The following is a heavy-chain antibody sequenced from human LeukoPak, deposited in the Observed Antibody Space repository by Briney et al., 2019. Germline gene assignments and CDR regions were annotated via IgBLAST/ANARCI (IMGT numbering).Heavy chain of an antibody. Sequence: SETLSLTCAVYGGSFSGYYWSWIRQPPGKGLGWIGEINHSGSTNYNPSLKSRVTFSVDTSKNQFSLKLSSLTAADTAVYYCARANRSAGTGFSDYWGQGTLVTVSS. CDR1: GGSFSGYY. CDR2: INHSGST. J-gene: IGHJ4*02. CDR3: ARANRSAGTGFSDY. V-gene: IGHV4-34*01. D-gene: IGHD6-13*01.